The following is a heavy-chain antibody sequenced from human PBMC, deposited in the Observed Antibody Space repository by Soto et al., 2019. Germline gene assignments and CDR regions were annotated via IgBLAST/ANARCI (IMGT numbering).Heavy chain of an antibody. CDR2: ISGSGGST. V-gene: IGHV3-23*01. Sequence: GSLRLSCAASGFTFSSYAMSWVRQAPGKGLEWVSAISGSGGSTYYADSVKGRFTISRDNSKDTLYLQMNSLRAEDTAVYYCAKDPRSLANYYYYGMDVWGQGTTVTV. CDR1: GFTFSSYA. J-gene: IGHJ6*02. D-gene: IGHD4-17*01. CDR3: AKDPRSLANYYYYGMDV.